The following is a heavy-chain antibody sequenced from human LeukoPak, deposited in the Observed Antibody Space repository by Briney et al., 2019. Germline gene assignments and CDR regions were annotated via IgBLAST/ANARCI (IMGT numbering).Heavy chain of an antibody. CDR3: ARGQGDYRYYDAFDI. D-gene: IGHD4-11*01. Sequence: PGRSLRLSCAASGFTFSSYAMHWVRQAPGKGLEWVAVISYDGSNKYYADSVKGRFTISRDNSKNTLYLQMNSLRAEDTAVYYCARGQGDYRYYDAFDIWGQGTMVTVSS. CDR2: ISYDGSNK. J-gene: IGHJ3*02. V-gene: IGHV3-30-3*01. CDR1: GFTFSSYA.